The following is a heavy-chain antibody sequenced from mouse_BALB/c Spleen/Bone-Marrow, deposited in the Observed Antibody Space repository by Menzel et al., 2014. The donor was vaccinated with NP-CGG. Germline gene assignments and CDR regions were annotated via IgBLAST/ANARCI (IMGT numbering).Heavy chain of an antibody. J-gene: IGHJ1*01. CDR1: GFNIKDTY. CDR3: ANGSYWYFDV. CDR2: IDPANGDT. Sequence: VQLQQSGAELVKPGASVKSSCTASGFNIKDTYMDWVKQRPEQGLEWIGRIDPANGDTNYDPKFQGKATITADTSSNTAYLHFNSLTSEDTAVYYCANGSYWYFDVWGAGTTVTVSS. V-gene: IGHV14-3*02. D-gene: IGHD1-2*01.